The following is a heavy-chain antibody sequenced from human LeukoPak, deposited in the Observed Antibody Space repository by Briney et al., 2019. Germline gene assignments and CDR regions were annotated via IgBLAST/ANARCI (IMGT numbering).Heavy chain of an antibody. D-gene: IGHD1/OR15-1a*01. J-gene: IGHJ6*04. CDR1: GGTISSYY. V-gene: IGHV4-59*01. Sequence: PSETLSLTCTGSGGTISSYYWSWIRQPPGKGLEWIGYIYYSGSTNYNPSLKSRVTISVDTSKNQFSLKLSSVTAADTAVYYCARGDSSNNYYYYGMDVWGKGTTVTVSS. CDR2: IYYSGST. CDR3: ARGDSSNNYYYYGMDV.